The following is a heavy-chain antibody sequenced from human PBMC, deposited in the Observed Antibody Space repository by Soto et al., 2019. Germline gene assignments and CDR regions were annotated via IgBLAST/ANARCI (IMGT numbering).Heavy chain of an antibody. J-gene: IGHJ3*02. D-gene: IGHD6-13*01. Sequence: SVKVSCKASGGTFSSYAISWVRQAPGQGLEWMGGIIPIFGTANYAQKFQGRVTITADKSTSIAYMELSSLRSEDTAVYYCARGAGSSSWYRGAFDIWGQGTMVTVSS. V-gene: IGHV1-69*06. CDR1: GGTFSSYA. CDR3: ARGAGSSSWYRGAFDI. CDR2: IIPIFGTA.